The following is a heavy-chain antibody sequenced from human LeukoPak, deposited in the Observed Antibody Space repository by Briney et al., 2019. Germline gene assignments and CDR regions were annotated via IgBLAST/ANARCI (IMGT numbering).Heavy chain of an antibody. CDR1: GYTFTGYY. J-gene: IGHJ4*02. CDR2: INPNSGGT. V-gene: IGHV1-2*02. CDR3: ARDYYDSSGYSPFDY. D-gene: IGHD3-22*01. Sequence: ASVKVSCKASGYTFTGYYMHWVRQAPGQGLEWIGWINPNSGGTNYAQKFQGRVTMTRDTSISTAYMELSRLRSDDTAVYYCARDYYDSSGYSPFDYWGQGTLVTVSS.